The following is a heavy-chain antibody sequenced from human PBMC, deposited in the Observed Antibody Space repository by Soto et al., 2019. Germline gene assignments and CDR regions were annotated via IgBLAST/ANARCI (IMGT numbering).Heavy chain of an antibody. Sequence: QVQVVESGGSVVQPGGSLRLSCAASGFSFGSYAMHWVRQAPGKGLEWMAVISYDGYNKYFADSVKGRFTISRDNSKNTPYLQMNSLRTEDTAVYYCAREIERLLGYWGQGTLVTVSS. D-gene: IGHD3-10*01. V-gene: IGHV3-30-3*01. J-gene: IGHJ4*02. CDR1: GFSFGSYA. CDR3: AREIERLLGY. CDR2: ISYDGYNK.